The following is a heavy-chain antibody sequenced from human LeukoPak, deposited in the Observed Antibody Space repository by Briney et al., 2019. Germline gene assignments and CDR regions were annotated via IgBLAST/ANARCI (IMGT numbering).Heavy chain of an antibody. Sequence: GSLRLSCAVSGFTFSSYAMHWVRQAPGKGLEWVAVISYDGSNKYYADSVKGRFTISRDNSKNSLYLQMNSLRAEDTAVYYCTRVSGGYDLSDYWGQGTLVTVSS. D-gene: IGHD3-3*01. CDR1: GFTFSSYA. CDR3: TRVSGGYDLSDY. V-gene: IGHV3-30-3*01. CDR2: ISYDGSNK. J-gene: IGHJ4*02.